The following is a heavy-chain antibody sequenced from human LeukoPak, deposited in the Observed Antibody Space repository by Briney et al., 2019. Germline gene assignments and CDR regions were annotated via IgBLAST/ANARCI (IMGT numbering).Heavy chain of an antibody. CDR3: ARIPITIFGVVSYRNWFDP. D-gene: IGHD3-3*01. CDR1: GGSISSSSYY. V-gene: IGHV4-39*01. CDR2: IYYSGST. Sequence: SETLSLTCTVSGGSISSSSYYWGWIRQPPGKGLEWIGSIYYSGSTYYNPSLKSRVTISVDTSKNQFSLKLSPVTAADTAVYYCARIPITIFGVVSYRNWFDPWGQGTLVTVSS. J-gene: IGHJ5*02.